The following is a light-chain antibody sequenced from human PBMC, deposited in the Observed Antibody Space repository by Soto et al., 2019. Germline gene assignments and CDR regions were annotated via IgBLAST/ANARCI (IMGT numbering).Light chain of an antibody. V-gene: IGKV1-39*01. CDR3: QQSYSAS. CDR2: AAS. Sequence: DIQMTQSPSSLSASVGDRVTITCRASQTIDRYLNWYQQKPGKAPKLLIYAASSVQNGVPSRFSGSGSGTDFALTISSLLHEDFATYYCQQSYSASFGGGTKVEIK. CDR1: QTIDRY. J-gene: IGKJ4*01.